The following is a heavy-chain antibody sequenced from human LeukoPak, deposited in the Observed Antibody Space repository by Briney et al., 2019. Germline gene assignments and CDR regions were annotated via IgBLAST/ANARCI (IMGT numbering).Heavy chain of an antibody. J-gene: IGHJ4*02. CDR3: ARDCASGSYWVGNDY. D-gene: IGHD3-10*01. CDR2: IYRIGTT. V-gene: IGHV3-53*01. Sequence: PGGSLRLSCAASGFNVSTYYMSWVRQAPGKGLEWVSIIYRIGTTYYADSVKGRFTISRDNSKNTVYLQMNNLRAEDTALYYCARDCASGSYWVGNDYWGQGTLVTVSS. CDR1: GFNVSTYY.